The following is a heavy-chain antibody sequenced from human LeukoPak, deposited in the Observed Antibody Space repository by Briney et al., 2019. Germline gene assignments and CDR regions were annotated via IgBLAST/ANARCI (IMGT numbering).Heavy chain of an antibody. J-gene: IGHJ4*02. D-gene: IGHD5-12*01. CDR1: GYTFTGYY. V-gene: IGHV1-2*02. CDR3: ASDSGYIVATYYFDY. CDR2: INPNSGGT. Sequence: GASVKVSCKASGYTFTGYYMHWVRQAPGQGLEWMGWINPNSGGTNYAQKFQGRVTMTRHTSVSTAYMELSRLRSDDTAVYYCASDSGYIVATYYFDYWGQGTLVTVSS.